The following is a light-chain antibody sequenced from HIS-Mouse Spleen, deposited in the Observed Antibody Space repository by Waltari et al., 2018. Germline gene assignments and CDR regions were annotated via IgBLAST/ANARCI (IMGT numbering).Light chain of an antibody. CDR3: YSTDSSGNHRV. CDR1: ALPKKS. J-gene: IGLJ2*01. CDR2: EDS. Sequence: SYELTQPPSVSVSPGQTARITCSGDALPKKSAYWYQQKSGPAPVLVIYEDSKRPSGMPERFAGSSAGTMATLTISGAQVEDEADYYCYSTDSSGNHRVFGGGTKLTVL. V-gene: IGLV3-10*01.